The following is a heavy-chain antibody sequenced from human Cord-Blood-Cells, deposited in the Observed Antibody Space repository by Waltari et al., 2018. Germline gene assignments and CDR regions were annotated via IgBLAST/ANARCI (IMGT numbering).Heavy chain of an antibody. CDR1: GFTFSSYA. J-gene: IGHJ4*02. V-gene: IGHV3-30-3*01. D-gene: IGHD4-4*01. CDR3: ARDSSNYFDY. CDR2: ISYDGSNK. Sequence: QVQLVESGGGVVQPGRSLRLSCAASGFTFSSYAMHWVRQAPGKGVEWVAVISYDGSNKYYADSVKGRFTISRDNSKNTLYLQMNSLRAEDTAVYYCARDSSNYFDYWGQGTLVTVSS.